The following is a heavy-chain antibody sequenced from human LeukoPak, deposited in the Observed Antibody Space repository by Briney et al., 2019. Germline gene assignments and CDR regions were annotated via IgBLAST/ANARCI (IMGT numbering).Heavy chain of an antibody. Sequence: ASVKVSCKCSGYTFTSYDFNWVRQATGQGLEWMGGNSANSGTTDYAHTFQGRVTMSRNNSISTPYMELSSLRSEDTAVYYCARSSSWYGNFDLWGRGTLVTVSS. D-gene: IGHD6-13*01. V-gene: IGHV1-8*01. CDR2: NSANSGTT. CDR3: ARSSSWYGNFDL. J-gene: IGHJ2*01. CDR1: GYTFTSYD.